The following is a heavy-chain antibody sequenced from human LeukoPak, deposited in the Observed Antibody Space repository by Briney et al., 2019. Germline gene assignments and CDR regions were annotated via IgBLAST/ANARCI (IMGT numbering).Heavy chain of an antibody. CDR1: GGSFSGYY. CDR2: INHSGST. J-gene: IGHJ4*02. Sequence: PSETLSLTCAVYGGSFSGYYWSWIRQPPGKGLEWIGEINHSGSTNYNPSLKSRVTISVDTSKNQFSLKLSSVTAADTAVYYCARGKASIDYWGQGTLVTVSS. V-gene: IGHV4-34*01. CDR3: ARGKASIDY.